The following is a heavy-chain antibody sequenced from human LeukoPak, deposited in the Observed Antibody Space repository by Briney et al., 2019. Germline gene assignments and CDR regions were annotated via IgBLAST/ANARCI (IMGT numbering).Heavy chain of an antibody. CDR1: GGSITSSSYF. CDR3: ASALTLLWIDY. D-gene: IGHD3-10*01. J-gene: IGHJ4*03. V-gene: IGHV4-39*01. CDR2: IYYSGST. Sequence: SESLSLTCTVSGGSITSSSYFWGWIRQSPGKGLEWIGTIYYSGSTYYTPSLKSRVTISVDTSKNKFSLRLSSVTAADTAVYYCASALTLLWIDYWGEGT.